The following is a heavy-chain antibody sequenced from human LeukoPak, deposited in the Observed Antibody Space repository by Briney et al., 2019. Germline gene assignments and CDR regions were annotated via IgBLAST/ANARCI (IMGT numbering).Heavy chain of an antibody. CDR3: ARDLARYSYGYRDY. CDR2: INSDGSST. CDR1: GFTFSSFW. J-gene: IGHJ4*02. D-gene: IGHD5-18*01. V-gene: IGHV3-74*01. Sequence: GGSLRLSCAASGFTFSSFWMHWVRQAPGKGLVWVSRINSDGSSTSYADSVKGRFTISRDNSKNTLYLQMNSLRAEDTAVYYCARDLARYSYGYRDYWGQGTLVTVSS.